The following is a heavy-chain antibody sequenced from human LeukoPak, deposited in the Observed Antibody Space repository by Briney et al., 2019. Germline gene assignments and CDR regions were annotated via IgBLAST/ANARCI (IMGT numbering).Heavy chain of an antibody. CDR2: ISTSGSST. CDR3: AIPGPSYRRFDH. CDR1: GFTFSSYA. Sequence: PGGSLRLSCAASGFTFSSYAMSWVRQAPVQGLEWFSAISTSGSSTYYADSVKGRFTISRDNSKNTLYLQMNSLRVEDTAVYYCAIPGPSYRRFDHWGQGTLVTVSS. D-gene: IGHD3-16*02. J-gene: IGHJ4*02. V-gene: IGHV3-23*01.